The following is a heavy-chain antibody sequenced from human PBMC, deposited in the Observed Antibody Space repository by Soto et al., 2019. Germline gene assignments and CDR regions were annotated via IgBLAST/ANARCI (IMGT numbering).Heavy chain of an antibody. J-gene: IGHJ3*02. CDR1: GFTFSRSW. CDR2: IKEDGSEK. D-gene: IGHD2-15*01. V-gene: IGHV3-7*01. CDR3: AKLNDSARSRGI. Sequence: EVQLVESGGGLVQPGGSLRLSCAASGFTFSRSWMNWVRQAPGKGLEWVANIKEDGSEKDYVDSVKGRFTISRDNAKNSLSLQMNSLRAEDTAVYYCAKLNDSARSRGIWGQGTMVTVSS.